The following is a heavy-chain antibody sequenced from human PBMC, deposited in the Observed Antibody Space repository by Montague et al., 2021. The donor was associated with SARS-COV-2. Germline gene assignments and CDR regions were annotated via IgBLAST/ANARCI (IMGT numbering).Heavy chain of an antibody. CDR3: ARGWNYDY. V-gene: IGHV4-39*07. D-gene: IGHD1-7*01. Sequence: SETLSLTCTVSGGSISSSNYYWDWIRQPPGKGLEWIGSIYDSGSTYYNPSLKSRVTISVDKSKNQFSLKLSSVAAADTAVYYCARGWNYDYWGQGTLVTVSS. CDR1: GGSISSSNYY. J-gene: IGHJ4*02. CDR2: IYDSGST.